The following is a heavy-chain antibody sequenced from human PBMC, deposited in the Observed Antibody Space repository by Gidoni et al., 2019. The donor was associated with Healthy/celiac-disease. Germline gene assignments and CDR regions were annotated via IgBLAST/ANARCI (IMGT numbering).Heavy chain of an antibody. D-gene: IGHD3-16*01. V-gene: IGHV3-23*01. CDR1: GCTFSSYA. Sequence: EVQLLESGGGWGQPGGSLRLSCAASGCTFSSYAMSWVRQAPGKGLAWVSAISGSGGSTYYADSVKGRFTISRDNSKNTLYLQMNSLRAEDTAVYYCAKVGRHDYWGQGTLVTVSS. CDR3: AKVGRHDY. J-gene: IGHJ4*02. CDR2: ISGSGGST.